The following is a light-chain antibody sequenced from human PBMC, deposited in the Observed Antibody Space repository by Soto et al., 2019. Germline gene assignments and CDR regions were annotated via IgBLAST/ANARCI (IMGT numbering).Light chain of an antibody. V-gene: IGKV3-15*01. CDR1: QSVSSN. J-gene: IGKJ1*01. CDR2: GAS. Sequence: EIVMTQSPATLSVSPGERATLSCRASQSVSSNLAWYQQKPGQAPRLLIYGASTRATGIPARFSGSGSGTEFTLTISSLQSEDFAVYYCQQYNKWPFWTFGQGTKVEIK. CDR3: QQYNKWPFWT.